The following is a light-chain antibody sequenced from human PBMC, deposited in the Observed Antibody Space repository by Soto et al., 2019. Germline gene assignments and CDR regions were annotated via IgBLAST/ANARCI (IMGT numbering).Light chain of an antibody. CDR1: TSNIGENS. J-gene: IGLJ1*01. Sequence: QSVLTQPPSVSGILGQGVTISCSGSTSNIGENSVGWFQQLPGTAPKVLIYVTNKRPSGVPDRFSGSKSGTSAYLAISGLQSEDEADYYCAAWDGSLNGHVFGTGTKVTVL. V-gene: IGLV1-44*01. CDR2: VTN. CDR3: AAWDGSLNGHV.